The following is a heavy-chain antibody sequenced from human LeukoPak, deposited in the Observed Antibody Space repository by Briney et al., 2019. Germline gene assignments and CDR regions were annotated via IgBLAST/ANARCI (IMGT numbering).Heavy chain of an antibody. CDR3: AKVTSGGSCYQSDY. Sequence: GGSLRLSCAASGFTFSSYAMNWVRQAPGKGLEWVSGISDRGGTTYYADSVEGRFTIYRDNSKNTLYLQMNNLRAEDTAVYYCAKVTSGGSCYQSDYWGQGTLVTVSS. CDR1: GFTFSSYA. V-gene: IGHV3-23*01. CDR2: ISDRGGTT. D-gene: IGHD2-15*01. J-gene: IGHJ4*02.